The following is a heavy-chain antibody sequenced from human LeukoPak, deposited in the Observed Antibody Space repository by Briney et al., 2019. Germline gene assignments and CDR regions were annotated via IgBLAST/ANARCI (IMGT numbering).Heavy chain of an antibody. CDR2: IYYSGST. CDR1: GGSISSYY. D-gene: IGHD6-13*01. V-gene: IGHV4-59*01. CDR3: ARTTEAHSWRTRYYDYYMDV. J-gene: IGHJ6*03. Sequence: SETLSLTCTVSGGSISSYYWSWIRQPPGKGLEWIGYIYYSGSTNYNPSLKSRVTISVDTSKNQFSLKLSSVTAADAAVYYCARTTEAHSWRTRYYDYYMDVWGKGTTVTVSS.